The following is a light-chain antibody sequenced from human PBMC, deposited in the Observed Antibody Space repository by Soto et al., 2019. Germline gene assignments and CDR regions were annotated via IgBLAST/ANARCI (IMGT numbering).Light chain of an antibody. V-gene: IGLV1-44*01. Sequence: QSVLTQPPSASGTPGQRVTISCSGSNSNIGSNTVNWYQQLPGTAPKLLIYYDNLRPSGVPDRISGSKSGTSASLAISGLQSDDEADYYCCSYPGSHTWVFGGGTKVTVL. CDR2: YDN. CDR3: CSYPGSHTWV. J-gene: IGLJ3*02. CDR1: NSNIGSNT.